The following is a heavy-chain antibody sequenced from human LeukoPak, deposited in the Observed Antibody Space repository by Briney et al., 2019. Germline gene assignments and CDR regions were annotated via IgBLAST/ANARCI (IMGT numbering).Heavy chain of an antibody. CDR3: VRLQPNTGQWAFDI. Sequence: PETPCLTCTVSGGSISSYYWSWIRQPPGEGLEWIGYISNSGSTNYNPSLKSRLTISVDTSKSQLSLKLSSVTAADTAVYHCVRLQPNTGQWAFDIWGKGT. CDR2: ISNSGST. D-gene: IGHD1-1*01. V-gene: IGHV4-59*01. CDR1: GGSISSYY. J-gene: IGHJ3*02.